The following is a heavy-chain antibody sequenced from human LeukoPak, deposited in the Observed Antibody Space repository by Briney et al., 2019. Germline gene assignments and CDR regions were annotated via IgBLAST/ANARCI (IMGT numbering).Heavy chain of an antibody. V-gene: IGHV4-39*07. CDR1: GGSISSSSYY. Sequence: TSETLSLTCTVSGGSISSSSYYWGWIRQPPGKGLEWIGSIYYSGSTYYNPSLKSRVTISVDTSKNQFSLKLSSVTAADTAVYYCARDQGLYYDILTGPEDAFDIWGQGTMVTVSS. J-gene: IGHJ3*02. CDR3: ARDQGLYYDILTGPEDAFDI. D-gene: IGHD3-9*01. CDR2: IYYSGST.